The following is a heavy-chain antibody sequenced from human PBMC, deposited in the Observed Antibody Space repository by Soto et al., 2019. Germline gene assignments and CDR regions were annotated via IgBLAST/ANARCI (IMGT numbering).Heavy chain of an antibody. CDR1: GITFRQHA. D-gene: IGHD3-9*01. V-gene: IGHV3-23*01. Sequence: PGGSLRLSCAASGITFRQHAMSWVRRAPGKGLEWVSAVSGSGDSTYYAASVQGRFTISRDNSKNTLYLQMNSLRAEDTAVYYCAKRTGPNDYWGQGTLVTVSS. CDR3: AKRTGPNDY. CDR2: VSGSGDST. J-gene: IGHJ4*02.